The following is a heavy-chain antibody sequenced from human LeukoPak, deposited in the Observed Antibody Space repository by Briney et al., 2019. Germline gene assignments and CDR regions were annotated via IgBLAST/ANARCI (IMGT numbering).Heavy chain of an antibody. CDR3: ARGVPIDY. J-gene: IGHJ4*02. CDR1: GASISSGGYS. V-gene: IGHV4-30-2*01. Sequence: SETLSLTCAVSGASISSGGYSWSWIRQPPGKGLEWIGYIYHSGITYYNPSLKSRGTISVDRSKNQFSLKLSSVTAADTAVYYCARGVPIDYWGQGTLVTVSS. D-gene: IGHD6-6*01. CDR2: IYHSGIT.